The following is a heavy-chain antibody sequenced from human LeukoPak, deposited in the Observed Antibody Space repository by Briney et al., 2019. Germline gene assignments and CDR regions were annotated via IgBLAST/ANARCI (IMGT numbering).Heavy chain of an antibody. V-gene: IGHV4-4*09. Sequence: SETLSLTCTVSGGSISSYYWSWIRQPPGKGLEWIGYIYTSGSTNYNPSLKSRVTISVDTSKNQFSLKLSSVTAADTAVYYCASVRRYHYYMDVWGKGTTVTVSS. CDR2: IYTSGST. J-gene: IGHJ6*03. D-gene: IGHD3-10*01. CDR1: GGSISSYY. CDR3: ASVRRYHYYMDV.